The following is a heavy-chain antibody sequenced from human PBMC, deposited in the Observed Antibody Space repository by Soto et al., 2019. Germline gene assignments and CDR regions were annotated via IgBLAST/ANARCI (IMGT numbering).Heavy chain of an antibody. CDR2: IYYSGST. CDR3: AGRYSSSWEKDY. J-gene: IGHJ4*02. Sequence: QVQLQESGPGLVKPSQTLSLTCTVSGDSISSGGYYWSWIRQHPGKGLEWIGYIYYSGSTYYNPSLKSRVTISVDTSKNQFSLKLISVTAADTAVYYCAGRYSSSWEKDYWGQGTLVTVSS. D-gene: IGHD6-13*01. V-gene: IGHV4-31*03. CDR1: GDSISSGGYY.